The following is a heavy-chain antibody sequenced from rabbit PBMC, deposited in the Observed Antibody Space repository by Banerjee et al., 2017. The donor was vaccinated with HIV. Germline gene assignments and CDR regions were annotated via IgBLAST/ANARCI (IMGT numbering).Heavy chain of an antibody. CDR3: AGVDGGNNYYAFDP. V-gene: IGHV1S7*01. CDR2: IYPGFDIT. Sequence: QELVESGGGLVQPGESLKLSCKASGIDFSTYGISWVRQAPGKGLEWIGIIYPGFDITKYASWVNGQFTISLDDAQNTVFLQMTSLTAADTATYFCAGVDGGNNYYAFDPRGPGTLVTVS. CDR1: GIDFSTYG. J-gene: IGHJ2*01. D-gene: IGHD8-1*01.